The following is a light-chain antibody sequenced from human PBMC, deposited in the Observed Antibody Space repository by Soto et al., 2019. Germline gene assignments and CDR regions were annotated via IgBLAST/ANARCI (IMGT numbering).Light chain of an antibody. CDR2: DAS. CDR3: QQYNSYWT. Sequence: DIQMTQSPSTLSASVGERVTITCRASQSISSWLAWYQQKPGKAPKLLIYDASSLEIGVPSRFSGSGSGTEFTLTISSLQPDDFATYYCQQYNSYWTFGQGTKVDIK. V-gene: IGKV1-5*01. J-gene: IGKJ1*01. CDR1: QSISSW.